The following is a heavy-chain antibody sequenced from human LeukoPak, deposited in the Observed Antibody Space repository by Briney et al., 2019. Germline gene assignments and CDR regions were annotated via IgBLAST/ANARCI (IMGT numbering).Heavy chain of an antibody. V-gene: IGHV3-48*01. CDR1: GFTFSSYS. J-gene: IGHJ4*02. CDR3: ARDIQGYFDY. CDR2: ISSSSSTI. Sequence: GGSLRLSCAASGFTFSSYSMNWVRQAPGKGLEWVSYISSSSSTIYYADSVKGRFTISRDNAKDSLYLQMNSLRAEDTAVYYCARDIQGYFDYWGQGTLVTVSS.